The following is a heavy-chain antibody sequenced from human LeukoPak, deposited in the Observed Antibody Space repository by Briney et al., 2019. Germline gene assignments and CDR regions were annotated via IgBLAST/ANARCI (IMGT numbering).Heavy chain of an antibody. CDR2: LKPNSGDT. V-gene: IGHV1-2*02. CDR3: ARGRRRDDSDGYCHFDN. CDR1: GYTFTDYY. D-gene: IGHD2-21*01. J-gene: IGHJ4*02. Sequence: ASLKVSCKASGYTFTDYYIHWVRQAPGQRLEWMGWLKPNSGDTKSAQKFQGRVTMTRDTSINTVYIDLAGLTTEDTAVYYCARGRRRDDSDGYCHFDNWGQGPQVTVSS.